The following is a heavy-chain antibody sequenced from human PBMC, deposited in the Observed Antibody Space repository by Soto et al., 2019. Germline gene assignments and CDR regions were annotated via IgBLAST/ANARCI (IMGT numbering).Heavy chain of an antibody. Sequence: GGSLRLSCAASGFTFSSYAMHWVRQAPGKGLEWVAVISYDGSNKYYADSVKGRFTISRDNSKNTLYLQMNSLRAEDTAVYYCARDAGYDSSGYQITYYFDYWGQGTLVTVSS. CDR2: ISYDGSNK. CDR1: GFTFSSYA. V-gene: IGHV3-30-3*01. D-gene: IGHD3-22*01. CDR3: ARDAGYDSSGYQITYYFDY. J-gene: IGHJ4*02.